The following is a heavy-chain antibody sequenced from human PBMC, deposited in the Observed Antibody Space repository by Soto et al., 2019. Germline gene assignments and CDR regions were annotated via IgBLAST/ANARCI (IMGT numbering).Heavy chain of an antibody. CDR1: GGTFSSYT. J-gene: IGHJ4*02. CDR3: ARGRAYYYDSSGSPGTY. D-gene: IGHD3-22*01. Sequence: GASVKVSCKASGGTFSSYTISWVRQAPGQGLEWMGRIIPILGIANYAQKFQGRVTITADKSTSTAYMELSSLRSEDTAVYYCARGRAYYYDSSGSPGTYWGQGTLVTVSS. CDR2: IIPILGIA. V-gene: IGHV1-69*02.